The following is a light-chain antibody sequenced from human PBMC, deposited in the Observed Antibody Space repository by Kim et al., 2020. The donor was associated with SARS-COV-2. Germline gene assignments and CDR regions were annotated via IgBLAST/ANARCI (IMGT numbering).Light chain of an antibody. CDR3: LLYYGVTETWV. Sequence: VVTQEPSLTVSPGGTVTLTCSSSTGPVTSGYRANWFQQKPGQTPRPLIYSTSNKHSWTPARFSGSLLGGKAALTLAGVQPEDEAEYYCLLYYGVTETWVFGGGTQLTVL. CDR1: TGPVTSGYR. V-gene: IGLV7-43*01. J-gene: IGLJ3*02. CDR2: STS.